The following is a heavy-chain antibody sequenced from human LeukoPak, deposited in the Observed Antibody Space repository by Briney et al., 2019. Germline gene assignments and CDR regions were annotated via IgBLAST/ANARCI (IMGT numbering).Heavy chain of an antibody. Sequence: SVKVSCKASGGTFSSYAISWVRQAPGQGLEWMGGIIPIFGTANYAQKFQGRVTITADESTSTAYMELSSLRSEDTAVYYCARDSPSYYDILTGYRNWFDPWGQGTLVTVSS. D-gene: IGHD3-9*01. CDR1: GGTFSSYA. J-gene: IGHJ5*02. CDR2: IIPIFGTA. CDR3: ARDSPSYYDILTGYRNWFDP. V-gene: IGHV1-69*13.